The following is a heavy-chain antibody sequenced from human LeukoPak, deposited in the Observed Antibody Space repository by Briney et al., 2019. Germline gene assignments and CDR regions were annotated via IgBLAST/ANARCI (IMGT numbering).Heavy chain of an antibody. V-gene: IGHV4-38-2*02. CDR2: VYHSGST. CDR1: CYSITSGYY. D-gene: IGHD3-10*01. Sequence: SETLSLTCALSCYSITSGYYWGWIRQPPGKGLAWIGSVYHSGSTYYNPSLKSPVTISVDTSKNQFSLKLSSVTAADAAVYYCARDRGVWYFDLWGRGTLVIVAS. CDR3: ARDRGVWYFDL. J-gene: IGHJ2*01.